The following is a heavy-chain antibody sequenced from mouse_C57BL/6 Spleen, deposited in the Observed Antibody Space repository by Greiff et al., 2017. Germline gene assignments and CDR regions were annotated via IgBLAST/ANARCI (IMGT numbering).Heavy chain of an antibody. CDR1: GYTFTDHT. Sequence: QVQLKESDAELVKPGASVKISCKVSGYTFTDHTIHWMKQRPEQGLEWIGYIYPRDGSTKYNEKFKGKAPLTADKSSSTAYMQLNSLTSDDSSVYFCARRIYDGYPYFDYWGQGTTLTVSS. V-gene: IGHV1-78*01. CDR2: IYPRDGST. D-gene: IGHD2-3*01. J-gene: IGHJ2*01. CDR3: ARRIYDGYPYFDY.